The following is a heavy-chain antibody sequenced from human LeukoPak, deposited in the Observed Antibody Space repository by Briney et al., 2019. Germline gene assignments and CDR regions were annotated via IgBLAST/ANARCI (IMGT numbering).Heavy chain of an antibody. Sequence: GGSLRLSCAGSGFIFSDLWMSWVRQAPGKGLEWVARIKTKAEGGTIDYAAPVKGRFIISRDDSEKRLDLQMSSLKSEDTGVYYCTTDLDYWGQGTLVTVSS. CDR3: TTDLDY. CDR1: GFIFSDLW. J-gene: IGHJ4*02. V-gene: IGHV3-15*01. CDR2: IKTKAEGGTI.